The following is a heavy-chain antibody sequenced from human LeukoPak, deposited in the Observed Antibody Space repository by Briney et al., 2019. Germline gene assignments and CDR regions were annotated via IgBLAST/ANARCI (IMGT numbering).Heavy chain of an antibody. D-gene: IGHD1/OR15-1a*01. CDR1: GFTFSSYW. CDR3: ARTRTRAGYYFDY. CDR2: IKQDGSEK. Sequence: PGGSLRLSCAASGFTFSSYWMSWVRQAPGKGLEWVANIKQDGSEKYYVDSVKGRFTISRDNAKNSLYPQMNSLRAEDTAVYYCARTRTRAGYYFDYWGQGTLVTVSS. V-gene: IGHV3-7*01. J-gene: IGHJ4*02.